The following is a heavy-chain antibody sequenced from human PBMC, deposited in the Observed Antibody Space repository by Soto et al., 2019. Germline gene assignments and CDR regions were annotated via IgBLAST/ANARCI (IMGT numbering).Heavy chain of an antibody. J-gene: IGHJ4*02. D-gene: IGHD3-10*01. CDR2: ISAYNGNT. CDR1: GYTFTSYA. V-gene: IGHV1-18*01. CDR3: ARGWLGDFLNSFNF. Sequence: ASVKVSCKASGYTFTSYAISWVRQAPGQGLEWMGWISAYNGNTNYAQKLQGRVTMTADTSTSTAYMELRSLRSDDTAVYYCARGWLGDFLNSFNFWGREPLVTVS.